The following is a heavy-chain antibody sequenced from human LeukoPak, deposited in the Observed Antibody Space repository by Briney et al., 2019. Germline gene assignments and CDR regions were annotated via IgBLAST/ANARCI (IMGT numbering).Heavy chain of an antibody. CDR3: ARDTIHQLIAVVGSYYYYYYMDV. J-gene: IGHJ6*03. D-gene: IGHD6-19*01. V-gene: IGHV4-59*01. Sequence: SETLSLTCTVSGGSISSYYWSWIRQPPGKGLEWIGYIYYSGSTNYNPSLKSRVTISVDTSKNPFSLKLSSLTAVDTAVYYCARDTIHQLIAVVGSYYYYYYMDVWGKGTTVTVSS. CDR1: GGSISSYY. CDR2: IYYSGST.